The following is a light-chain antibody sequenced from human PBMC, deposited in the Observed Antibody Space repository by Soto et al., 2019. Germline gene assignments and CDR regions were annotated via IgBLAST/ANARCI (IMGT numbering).Light chain of an antibody. CDR3: CSYARRSTYV. CDR1: SGDVGSYNL. V-gene: IGLV2-23*01. CDR2: EGS. Sequence: QSALTQPASVSGSPGQSITISCTGTSGDVGSYNLVSWYQQHPGKAPKLMIYEGSKRPSGVSNRFSGSKSGSTASLTISGLQDEDEADYYCCSYARRSTYVFGSGTKLTVL. J-gene: IGLJ1*01.